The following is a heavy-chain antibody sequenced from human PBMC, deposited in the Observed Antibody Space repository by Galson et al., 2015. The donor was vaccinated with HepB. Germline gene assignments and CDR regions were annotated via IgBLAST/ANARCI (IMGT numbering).Heavy chain of an antibody. V-gene: IGHV3-23*01. CDR1: GLTGSTNY. D-gene: IGHD4-17*01. CDR2: ISGSRGST. CDR3: AKGGAVTTTFSPMDV. Sequence: SLRLSCAVSGLTGSTNYMSWVRQAPGKGLEWVSAISGSRGSTYYADSVKGRFTISRDNSKNTLYLQMNSLRAEDTAVYYCAKGGAVTTTFSPMDVWGKGTTVTVSS. J-gene: IGHJ6*03.